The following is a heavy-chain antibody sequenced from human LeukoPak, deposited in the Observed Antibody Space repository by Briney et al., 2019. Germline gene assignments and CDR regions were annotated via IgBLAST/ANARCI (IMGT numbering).Heavy chain of an antibody. V-gene: IGHV4-59*12. CDR3: ARAQKTDMIVVVIPVSYFDY. CDR2: MYSSGTT. Sequence: SETLSLTCTVSGGSISSYYWSWIRQPPGKGLEWIGYMYSSGTTNYNPSLKSRVTISVDTSKNQFSLKLSSVTAADTAVYYCARAQKTDMIVVVIPVSYFDYWGQGTLVTVSS. D-gene: IGHD3-22*01. CDR1: GGSISSYY. J-gene: IGHJ4*02.